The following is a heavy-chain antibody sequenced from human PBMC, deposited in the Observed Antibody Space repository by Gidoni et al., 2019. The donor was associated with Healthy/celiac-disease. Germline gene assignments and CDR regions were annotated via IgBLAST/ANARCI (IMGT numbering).Heavy chain of an antibody. D-gene: IGHD6-13*01. V-gene: IGHV1-69*01. CDR2: IIPIFGTA. J-gene: IGHJ5*02. Sequence: QVQLVQSVSVLKNPGSSVKISCKAAGGTVRRYAISWGRQAPGQGLDGMGGIIPIFGTANYAQKFQGRVTITADESTSTAYRELSSLRSEDTAVYYCAREVLVAAADPGWFDPWGQGTLVTVSS. CDR3: AREVLVAAADPGWFDP. CDR1: GGTVRRYA.